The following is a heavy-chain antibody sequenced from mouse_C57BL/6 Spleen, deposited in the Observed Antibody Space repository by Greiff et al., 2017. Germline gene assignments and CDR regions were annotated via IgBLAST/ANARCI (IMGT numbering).Heavy chain of an antibody. V-gene: IGHV1-69*01. CDR1: GYTFTSYW. CDR2: IDPSGSYT. Sequence: QVQLQQPGAELVMPGASVKLSCKASGYTFTSYWMHWVKQRPGQGLEWIGAIDPSGSYTNYNQKFKGKSTLTVDKSSSTAYMQLSSLSSEDSAVDYAARGNYYGSSYAFDYWGQGTTLTVSS. D-gene: IGHD1-1*01. J-gene: IGHJ2*01. CDR3: ARGNYYGSSYAFDY.